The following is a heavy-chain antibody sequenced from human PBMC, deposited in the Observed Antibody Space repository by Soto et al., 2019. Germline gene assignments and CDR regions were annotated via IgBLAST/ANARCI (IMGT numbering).Heavy chain of an antibody. J-gene: IGHJ4*02. D-gene: IGHD1-1*01. CDR2: VNYNGNT. Sequence: QLQLQESGPRLVKPSETLSLTCAVSGGSMSSSAYLWAWVRQPPGKPLEWIGSVNYNGNTYYNPSLRSRVTISMDQFKNHFSLRLSSLTAEHTDVLYCARHPSYCQEPIHSCGQGALVTVST. V-gene: IGHV4-39*01. CDR1: GGSMSSSAYL. CDR3: ARHPSYCQEPIHS.